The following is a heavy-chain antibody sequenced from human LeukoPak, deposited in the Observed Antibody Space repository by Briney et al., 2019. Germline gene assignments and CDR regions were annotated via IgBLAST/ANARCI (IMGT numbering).Heavy chain of an antibody. CDR1: GFTFNNYA. D-gene: IGHD6-13*01. V-gene: IGHV3-23*01. CDR2: ISGSGGRI. J-gene: IGHJ4*02. Sequence: GGSLRLSCATSGFTFNNYAMSWVRQAPGRGLQWVSVISGSGGRINYADSVRGRFTISRDNSKNTLYLQMNGLRAEDTAIYYCAKVYYSSSYYDFDHWGQGTLVTVSS. CDR3: AKVYYSSSYYDFDH.